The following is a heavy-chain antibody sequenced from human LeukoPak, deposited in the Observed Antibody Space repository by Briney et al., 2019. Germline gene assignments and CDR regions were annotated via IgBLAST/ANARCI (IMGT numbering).Heavy chain of an antibody. V-gene: IGHV4-61*02. CDR3: ASPKYNYGDYEEDY. CDR1: GGSISSGSYY. Sequence: SETLSLTCTVSGGSISSGSYYWSWIRQPAGKGLAWIGRIYTSGSTNYNPSLKSRVTISVDTSKNQFSLKLSSVTAADTAVYYCASPKYNYGDYEEDYWGQGTLVTVSS. J-gene: IGHJ4*02. CDR2: IYTSGST. D-gene: IGHD4-17*01.